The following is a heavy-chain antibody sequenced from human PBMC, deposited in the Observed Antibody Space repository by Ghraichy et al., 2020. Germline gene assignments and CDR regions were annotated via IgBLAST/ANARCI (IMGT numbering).Heavy chain of an antibody. CDR3: ARGHVEQQLPYYFYY. J-gene: IGHJ4*02. CDR2: INHSGST. V-gene: IGHV4-34*01. D-gene: IGHD6-13*01. CDR1: GGSFSGYY. Sequence: ETLSLTCAVYGGSFSGYYWSWIRQPPGKGLEWIGEINHSGSTNYNPSLKSRVTISVDTSKNQFSLKLSSVTAADTAVYYCARGHVEQQLPYYFYYWGQGXXXXXS.